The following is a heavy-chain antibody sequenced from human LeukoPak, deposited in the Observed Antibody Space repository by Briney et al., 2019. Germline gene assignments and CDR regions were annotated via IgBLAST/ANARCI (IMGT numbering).Heavy chain of an antibody. V-gene: IGHV3-23*01. D-gene: IGHD3-22*01. CDR1: GFTFGSYG. CDR2: IIDSGGDT. CDR3: ARWYYYETSGLYYGSFDN. J-gene: IGHJ5*02. Sequence: GGTLRLSCATYGFTFGSYGMSWVRQTPGKGLQWVSVIIDSGGDTYYADFVKGRFTISRDNARNTLYLLMNSLRAEDTAVYYCARWYYYETSGLYYGSFDNWGQGTLVTVSS.